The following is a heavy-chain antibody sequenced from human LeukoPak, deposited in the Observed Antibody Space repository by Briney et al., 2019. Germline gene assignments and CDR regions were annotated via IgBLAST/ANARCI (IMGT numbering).Heavy chain of an antibody. V-gene: IGHV3-7*01. J-gene: IGHJ4*02. CDR1: GFTFSSYW. Sequence: GGSLGLSCAASGFTFSSYWMSWVRQAPGKGLEWVANIKQDGSEKFYVDSVKARFAISRDNAKNSLYLQMNSLRAEDTAVYYCARDKIVGATNLDYWGQGTLVTVSS. CDR2: IKQDGSEK. D-gene: IGHD1-26*01. CDR3: ARDKIVGATNLDY.